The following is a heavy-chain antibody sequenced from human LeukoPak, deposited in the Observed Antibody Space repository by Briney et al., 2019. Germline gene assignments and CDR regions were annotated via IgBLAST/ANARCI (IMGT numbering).Heavy chain of an antibody. CDR3: ARDGWFDP. Sequence: GRSLRLSCAASGFTFSNHGMHWVRQGPGKGLEWVAVIWYDGSNKYYADSVKGRFTISRDNSKNTLYLQMNSLRAEDTAVYYCARDGWFDPWGQGTLVSVSS. CDR1: GFTFSNHG. J-gene: IGHJ5*02. CDR2: IWYDGSNK. V-gene: IGHV3-33*01.